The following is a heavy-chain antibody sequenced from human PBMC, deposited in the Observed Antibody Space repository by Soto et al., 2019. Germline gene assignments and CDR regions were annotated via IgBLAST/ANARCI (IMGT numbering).Heavy chain of an antibody. CDR3: ARIKLVEWFFINVDVYDMDV. CDR2: ISSDSRTI. V-gene: IGHV3-48*02. D-gene: IGHD3-3*01. Sequence: PGGSLRLSCVASGFSLSDYAVNWVRQAPGKGLEWVSFISSDSRTIYYADSVEGRFTVSRDNARNSVSLQTDSLRDEDAAVYYCARIKLVEWFFINVDVYDMDVWGQGTPVTVSS. J-gene: IGHJ6*02. CDR1: GFSLSDYA.